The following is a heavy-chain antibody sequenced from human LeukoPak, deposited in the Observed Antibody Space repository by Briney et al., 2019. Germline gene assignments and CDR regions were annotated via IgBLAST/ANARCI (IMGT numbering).Heavy chain of an antibody. J-gene: IGHJ6*03. CDR3: ASIDYGDSTLYRYYYYYYMDV. D-gene: IGHD4-17*01. CDR1: GFTFSSYS. V-gene: IGHV3-21*01. CDR2: ISSSSSYI. Sequence: PGGSLRLSCAASGFTFSSYSMNWVRQAPGKGLEWVSSISSSSSYIYYADSVKGRFTISRDNAKNSLYLQMNSLRAEDTAVYYCASIDYGDSTLYRYYYYYYMDVWGKGTTVTVSS.